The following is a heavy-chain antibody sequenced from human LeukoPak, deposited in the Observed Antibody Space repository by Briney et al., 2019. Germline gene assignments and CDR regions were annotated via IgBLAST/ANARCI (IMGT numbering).Heavy chain of an antibody. D-gene: IGHD2-21*02. J-gene: IGHJ4*02. CDR2: INPNSGGT. CDR1: GYTFTGYY. V-gene: IGHV1-2*02. CDR3: ARDHYHKIHSVMVTAPDY. Sequence: ASVKVSCKASGYTFTGYYMHWVRQAPGQGLEWMGWINPNSGGTNYAQKFQGRVTMTRDTSTSTVYMELSSLRSEDTAVYYCARDHYHKIHSVMVTAPDYWGQGTLVIVSS.